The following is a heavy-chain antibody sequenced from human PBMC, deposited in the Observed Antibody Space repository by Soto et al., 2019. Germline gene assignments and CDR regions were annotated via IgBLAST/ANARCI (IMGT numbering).Heavy chain of an antibody. CDR3: AQSLTRGSGSSRYYYHYYGMDV. D-gene: IGHD3-10*01. CDR2: IYWDDDK. V-gene: IGHV2-5*02. J-gene: IGHJ6*02. Sequence: GPTLVNPTQTLTLTCTFSGFSLSTSGVGVGWIRQPPGKALEWLALIYWDDDKRYSPSLKSRLTITKDTYKNQVVIKMTNMDPVDTATYYCAQSLTRGSGSSRYYYHYYGMDVWGQGTTVTLSS. CDR1: GFSLSTSGVG.